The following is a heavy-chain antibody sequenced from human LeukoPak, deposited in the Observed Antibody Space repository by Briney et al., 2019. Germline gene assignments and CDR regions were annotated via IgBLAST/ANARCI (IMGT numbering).Heavy chain of an antibody. V-gene: IGHV3-30*03. Sequence: TGGSLRLSCAASGFTISSYGMHWVRQAPGKGLEWVAVISYDGSNKYYADSVKGRFTISRDNSKNTLYLQMNSLRAEDTAVYYCCAFDIWGQGTMVTVSS. J-gene: IGHJ3*02. CDR2: ISYDGSNK. CDR1: GFTISSYG. CDR3: CAFDI.